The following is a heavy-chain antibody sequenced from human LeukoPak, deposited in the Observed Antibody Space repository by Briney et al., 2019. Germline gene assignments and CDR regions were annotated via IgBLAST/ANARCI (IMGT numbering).Heavy chain of an antibody. Sequence: GGSLRLSCAASGLTFTNSSMNWVRQAPGKGLEWVSSISRRSNYVYYADSVRGRFTVSRDNAKNSLYLQMDSLRAEDTAVYYCARSGWTNWFDPWGQGTLVTVSS. CDR3: ARSGWTNWFDP. J-gene: IGHJ5*02. V-gene: IGHV3-21*01. D-gene: IGHD2-8*01. CDR2: ISRRSNYV. CDR1: GLTFTNSS.